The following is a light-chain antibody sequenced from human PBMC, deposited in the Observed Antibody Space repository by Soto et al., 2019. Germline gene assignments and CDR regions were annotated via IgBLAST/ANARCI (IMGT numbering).Light chain of an antibody. V-gene: IGKV3-15*01. J-gene: IGKJ5*01. CDR3: QQYHNWPPIT. Sequence: VLTQDPTTLSVAPGVDLGRRCITSQSVSIKLAWYQQKPGQAPRLLIYDTSTRATGIPARFSGSGSGTEFTHTISRLPSEDFAVYYCQQYHNWPPITCGQGTRLEI. CDR2: DTS. CDR1: QSVSIK.